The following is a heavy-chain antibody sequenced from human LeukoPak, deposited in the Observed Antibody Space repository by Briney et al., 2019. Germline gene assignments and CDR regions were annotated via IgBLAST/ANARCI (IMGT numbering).Heavy chain of an antibody. Sequence: SETLSLTCSVSGGSIRSTSYYWGWIRQPPGKGLEWIGSIYYSGSTYYNPSLKSRVTISVDTSKNQFSLKLSSVTAADTAVYYCARHEDAFDIWGQGTMVTVSS. V-gene: IGHV4-39*01. CDR1: GGSIRSTSYY. J-gene: IGHJ3*02. CDR2: IYYSGST. CDR3: ARHEDAFDI.